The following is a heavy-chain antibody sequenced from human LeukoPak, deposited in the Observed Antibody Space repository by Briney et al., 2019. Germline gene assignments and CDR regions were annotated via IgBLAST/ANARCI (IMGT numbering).Heavy chain of an antibody. CDR3: VKAAYDFHFDY. CDR2: ISYDATKE. CDR1: GFTFSNYG. D-gene: IGHD3-3*01. V-gene: IGHV3-30*18. Sequence: GGSLRLSCVASGFTFSNYGMHWVRLSPGKGLEWLAVISYDATKEYYADSMKGRFIISRDNSNHSVFLQMDSLRVEDTAVYYCVKAAYDFHFDYWGQGTRVTVSS. J-gene: IGHJ4*02.